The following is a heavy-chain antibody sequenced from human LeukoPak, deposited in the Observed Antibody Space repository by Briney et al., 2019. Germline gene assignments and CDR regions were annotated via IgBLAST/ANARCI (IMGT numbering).Heavy chain of an antibody. J-gene: IGHJ4*02. V-gene: IGHV3-23*01. CDR2: ISGSGGST. CDR3: ARDDGYSYGFDY. D-gene: IGHD5-18*01. Sequence: PGGSLRLSCAASGFTFSSYAMSCVRQAPGKGLEWVSAISGSGGSTYYADSVKGRFTISRDNSKNTLYLQVDSPRAEDTAVYYCARDDGYSYGFDYWGQGTLVTVSS. CDR1: GFTFSSYA.